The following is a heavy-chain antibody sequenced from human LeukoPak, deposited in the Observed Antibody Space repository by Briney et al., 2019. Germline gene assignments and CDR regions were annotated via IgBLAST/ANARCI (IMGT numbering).Heavy chain of an antibody. CDR3: ARSLPYGTTWYGRSDF. J-gene: IGHJ4*02. CDR2: IRQDGDTK. D-gene: IGHD6-13*01. V-gene: IGHV3-7*03. CDR1: GSPFNAYC. Sequence: GGSLRLSCAASGSPFNAYCMTWVRQAPGKGLEWVANIRQDGDTKYYVDSVKGRFTISRDNAMNSLYLQMNSLRAEDTAIYYCARSLPYGTTWYGRSDFWGQGTLVTVSS.